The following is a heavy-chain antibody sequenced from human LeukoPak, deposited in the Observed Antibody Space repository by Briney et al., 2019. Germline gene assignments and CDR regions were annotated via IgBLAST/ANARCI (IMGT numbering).Heavy chain of an antibody. V-gene: IGHV4-30-2*01. CDR1: GGSISSGGYS. CDR3: ARDSLDVIPLDY. J-gene: IGHJ4*01. Sequence: SETLSLTCAVSGGSISSGGYSWSWIPQPPGKGLEWIGYIYHSGSTYYNPSLKSRVTLSVDTSKNQFSLKISSVTAAGTAVYYCARDSLDVIPLDYWGQGSPLTASS. D-gene: IGHD3-16*02. CDR2: IYHSGST.